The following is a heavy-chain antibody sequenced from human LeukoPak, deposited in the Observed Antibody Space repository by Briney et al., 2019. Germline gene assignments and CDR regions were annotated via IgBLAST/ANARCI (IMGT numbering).Heavy chain of an antibody. CDR3: ARGGYCSSTSCYGLYFQH. CDR1: GGSISSSSYY. CDR2: IYYSGST. J-gene: IGHJ1*01. V-gene: IGHV4-39*07. D-gene: IGHD2-2*01. Sequence: SETLSLTCTVSGGSISSSSYYWGWIRQPPGKGLEWIGSIYYSGSTYYNPSLKSRVTISVDTSKNQFSLKLSSVTAADTAVYYCARGGYCSSTSCYGLYFQHWGQGTLVTVSS.